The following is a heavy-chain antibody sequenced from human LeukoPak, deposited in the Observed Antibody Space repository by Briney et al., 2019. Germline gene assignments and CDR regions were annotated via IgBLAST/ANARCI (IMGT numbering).Heavy chain of an antibody. CDR2: ISAYNGNT. J-gene: IGHJ4*02. CDR1: GYTFTSYG. Sequence: ASVKVSCKASGYTFTSYGISWVRQAPGQGLEWMGWISAYNGNTNYAQKLQGRVTMTTDTSTSTAYMELRSLRSDDTAVYYCARDKREYYYDSSGYNDYWGQGTLVTVSS. V-gene: IGHV1-18*01. D-gene: IGHD3-22*01. CDR3: ARDKREYYYDSSGYNDY.